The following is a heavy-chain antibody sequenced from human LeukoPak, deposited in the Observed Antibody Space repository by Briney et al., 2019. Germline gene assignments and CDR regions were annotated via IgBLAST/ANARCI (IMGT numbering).Heavy chain of an antibody. CDR3: ARDQQAIPYAFDI. Sequence: PGGSLRLSCAASGFSFSRYSMNWVRQAPGKGLEWVSYISSSSSNINYADSVKGRFTTSRDNAKNSLYLQMNSLRAEDTAVYYCARDQQAIPYAFDIWGQGTMVTVSS. CDR1: GFSFSRYS. CDR2: ISSSSSNI. J-gene: IGHJ3*02. D-gene: IGHD2-2*01. V-gene: IGHV3-48*01.